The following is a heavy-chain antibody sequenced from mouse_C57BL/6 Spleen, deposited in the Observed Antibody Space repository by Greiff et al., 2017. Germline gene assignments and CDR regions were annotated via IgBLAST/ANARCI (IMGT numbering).Heavy chain of an antibody. Sequence: EVQVVESGGGLVKPGGSLKLSCAASGFTFSSYTMSWVRQTPEKRLEWVATISGGGGNTYYPDSVKGRFTISRDNAKNTLYLQMSSLRSEDTALYYCASNWDLDYWGQGTTLTVSS. D-gene: IGHD4-1*01. J-gene: IGHJ2*01. CDR1: GFTFSSYT. V-gene: IGHV5-9*01. CDR2: ISGGGGNT. CDR3: ASNWDLDY.